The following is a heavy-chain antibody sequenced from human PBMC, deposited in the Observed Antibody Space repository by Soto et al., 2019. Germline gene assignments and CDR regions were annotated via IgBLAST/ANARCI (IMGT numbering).Heavy chain of an antibody. Sequence: GGSLRLSCAASGFTFSSYAMHWVRQAPGKGLEWVAVISYDGSNKYYADSVKGRFTISRDNSKNTLYLQMNSLRAEDTAVYYCARGNDDPYDYWGQGTLVTVSS. CDR1: GFTFSSYA. J-gene: IGHJ4*02. CDR3: ARGNDDPYDY. D-gene: IGHD1-1*01. CDR2: ISYDGSNK. V-gene: IGHV3-30-3*01.